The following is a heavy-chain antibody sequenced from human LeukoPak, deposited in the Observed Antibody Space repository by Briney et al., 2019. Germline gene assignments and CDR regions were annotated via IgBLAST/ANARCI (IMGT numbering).Heavy chain of an antibody. V-gene: IGHV3-23*01. CDR2: ITNSGGST. CDR3: TKARYSDNWSGQD. Sequence: PGGSLRLSCAASGFTFSSYAMTWVRQAPGKGLEWVSGITNSGGSTFYADVVKGRFTIFRDNSRNTLYLQMNSLRAEDAAVYYCTKARYSDNWSGQDWGQGTLVTVSS. D-gene: IGHD1-20*01. CDR1: GFTFSSYA. J-gene: IGHJ4*02.